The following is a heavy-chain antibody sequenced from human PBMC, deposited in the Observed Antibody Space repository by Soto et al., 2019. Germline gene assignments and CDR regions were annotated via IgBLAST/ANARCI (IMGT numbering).Heavy chain of an antibody. CDR1: GGSINSNNYY. J-gene: IGHJ4*02. D-gene: IGHD2-15*01. Sequence: SXGTLSLTCTVSGGSINSNNYYWAWIRQPPGKGLAWIASIYYDGSTYYNPSLKSRVTISIDTSKNQFSLRLRSVTAADTAIYYCAKVVVAATRHTDFDSWGQGTLVTVSS. CDR2: IYYDGST. CDR3: AKVVVAATRHTDFDS. V-gene: IGHV4-39*01.